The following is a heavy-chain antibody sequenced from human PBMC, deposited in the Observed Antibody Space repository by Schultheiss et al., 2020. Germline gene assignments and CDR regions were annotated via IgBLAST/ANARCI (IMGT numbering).Heavy chain of an antibody. V-gene: IGHV3-53*01. J-gene: IGHJ4*02. CDR3: AKGPTTVLTKARGYFDY. Sequence: GGSLRLSCAASGFTVNGNYMAWLRQAPGKGLEWVSLLYGTGTTSYADSVKGRFTISRDNSLNTVYLQMDSLRADDTAVYYCAKGPTTVLTKARGYFDYWGQGTLVTVSS. D-gene: IGHD4-17*01. CDR2: LYGTGTT. CDR1: GFTVNGNY.